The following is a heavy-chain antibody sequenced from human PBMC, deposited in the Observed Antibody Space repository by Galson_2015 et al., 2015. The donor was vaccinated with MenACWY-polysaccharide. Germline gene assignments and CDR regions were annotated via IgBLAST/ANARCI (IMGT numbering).Heavy chain of an antibody. CDR2: IKNDGTAK. Sequence: SLRLSCAASGFIFSNYWMSWVRLTPGKGLEWLGNIKNDGTAKNYVESVKGRFTFSRDNTKNSLYMQMSSLREEETAVYYCAKDRHWNSFDCWGQGTLVTVSS. CDR1: GFIFSNYW. CDR3: AKDRHWNSFDC. J-gene: IGHJ4*02. D-gene: IGHD1/OR15-1a*01. V-gene: IGHV3-7*04.